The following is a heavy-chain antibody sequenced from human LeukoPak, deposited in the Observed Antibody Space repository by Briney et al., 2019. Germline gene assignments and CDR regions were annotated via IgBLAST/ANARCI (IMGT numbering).Heavy chain of an antibody. CDR1: GFTFSSSA. D-gene: IGHD2-15*01. Sequence: GGSLRLSCVASGFTFSSSAMSWVRQAPGKRLEWVSAVSGSDAGTYYADSVKGRFTISRDNSKNTLYLQMNSLRADDTAIYFCARAGSGSCIGVRCYPLASWGQGTLVTVSS. V-gene: IGHV3-23*01. J-gene: IGHJ4*02. CDR3: ARAGSGSCIGVRCYPLAS. CDR2: VSGSDAGT.